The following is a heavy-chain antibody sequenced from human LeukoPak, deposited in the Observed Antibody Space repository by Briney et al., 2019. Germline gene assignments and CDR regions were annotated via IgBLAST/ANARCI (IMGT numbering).Heavy chain of an antibody. CDR1: GFTFSDYY. CDR3: ARSRYCFDY. Sequence: PGGSLRLSCAASGFTFSDYYMSWIRQAPGKGLEWVAKIKPDGSEKYYVDSVKGRFTISRDNAENSLYLQMNSLRAEDTAVYYCARSRYCFDYWGQGTLVTVSS. CDR2: IKPDGSEK. V-gene: IGHV3-7*01. J-gene: IGHJ4*02.